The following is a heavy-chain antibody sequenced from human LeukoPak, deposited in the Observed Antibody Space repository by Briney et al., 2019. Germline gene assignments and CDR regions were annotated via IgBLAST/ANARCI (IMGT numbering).Heavy chain of an antibody. J-gene: IGHJ5*02. Sequence: SETLSLTCTVSGYSISSGYYWGWIRPPPGKGLEWIGNIYPSGTTYYNPSLKTRVTISVDTSKNQFSLKLSSVTAADTAVYFCARAYSSSWYFNWFDPWGQGTLVTVSS. CDR3: ARAYSSSWYFNWFDP. CDR2: IYPSGTT. CDR1: GYSISSGYY. D-gene: IGHD6-13*01. V-gene: IGHV4-38-2*02.